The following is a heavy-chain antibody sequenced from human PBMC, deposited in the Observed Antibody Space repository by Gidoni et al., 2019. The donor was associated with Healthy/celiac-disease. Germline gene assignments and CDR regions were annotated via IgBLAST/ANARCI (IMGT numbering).Heavy chain of an antibody. Sequence: EVQLVESGGGLVKPGGSLRLSCAASGFTFSSYSMNWVRQAPGKGLGWVSSISSSSSYIYYADSVKGRFTISRDNAKNSLYLQMNSLRAEDTAVYYCARGGGGLYDYGDYGDYWGQGTLVTVSS. CDR2: ISSSSSYI. J-gene: IGHJ4*02. CDR3: ARGGGGLYDYGDYGDY. V-gene: IGHV3-21*01. CDR1: GFTFSSYS. D-gene: IGHD4-17*01.